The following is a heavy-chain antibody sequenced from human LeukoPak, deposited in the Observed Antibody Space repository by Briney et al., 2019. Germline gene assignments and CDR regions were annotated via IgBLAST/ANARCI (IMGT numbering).Heavy chain of an antibody. J-gene: IGHJ5*02. D-gene: IGHD2-2*02. CDR2: ISYDGSNK. CDR1: GFTFSSYA. CDR3: AKGAEPAAILNWFDP. V-gene: IGHV3-30-3*01. Sequence: PGGSLRLSCAASGFTFSSYAMHWVRQAPGKGLEWVAVISYDGSNKYYADSVKGRFTISRDNAKNSLYLQMNSLRAEDTALYYCAKGAEPAAILNWFDPWGQGTLVTVSS.